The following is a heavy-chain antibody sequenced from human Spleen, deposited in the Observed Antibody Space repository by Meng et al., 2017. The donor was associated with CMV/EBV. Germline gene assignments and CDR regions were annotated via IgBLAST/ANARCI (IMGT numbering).Heavy chain of an antibody. J-gene: IGHJ4*02. D-gene: IGHD2-8*01. Sequence: QLQLQGSGPGLGKPSETLSLTCTVSGGSISSSSYYWGWIRQPPGKGLEWIGSIYYSGSTYYNPSLKSRVTISVDTSKNQSSLKLSSVTAADTAVYYCAREGHTNGVKFDYWGQGTLVTVSS. CDR1: GGSISSSSYY. V-gene: IGHV4-39*07. CDR2: IYYSGST. CDR3: AREGHTNGVKFDY.